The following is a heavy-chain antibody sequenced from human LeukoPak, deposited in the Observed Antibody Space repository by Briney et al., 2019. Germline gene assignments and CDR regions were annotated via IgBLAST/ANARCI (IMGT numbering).Heavy chain of an antibody. J-gene: IGHJ4*02. CDR3: AKAAILWFGELLEYYFDY. D-gene: IGHD3-10*01. Sequence: PGGSLRLSCAASGFTFSSYSMNWVRQAPGKGLEWVSSISSSSSYIYYADSVKGRFTISRDNAKSSLYLQMNSLRAEDTAVYYCAKAAILWFGELLEYYFDYWGQGTLVTVSS. CDR2: ISSSSSYI. CDR1: GFTFSSYS. V-gene: IGHV3-21*01.